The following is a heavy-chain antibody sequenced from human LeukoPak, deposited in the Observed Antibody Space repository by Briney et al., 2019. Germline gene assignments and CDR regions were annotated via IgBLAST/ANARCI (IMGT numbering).Heavy chain of an antibody. Sequence: PSETLSLTCAVSGGSISRGGYSWSWIRRPPGKGLEWIGYFYYSGSTYYNPSLKSRVTISVDTSKNQLSLKLSSVTAADTAVYYCARVRAELELTYFFDYWGQGTLVTVSS. CDR2: FYYSGST. D-gene: IGHD1-7*01. CDR1: GGSISRGGYS. V-gene: IGHV4-30-4*07. CDR3: ARVRAELELTYFFDY. J-gene: IGHJ4*02.